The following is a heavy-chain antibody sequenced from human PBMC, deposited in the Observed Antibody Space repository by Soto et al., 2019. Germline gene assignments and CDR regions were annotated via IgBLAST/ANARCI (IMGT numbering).Heavy chain of an antibody. CDR2: ITTDKGKT. Sequence: ASVKVSCKASGYTFTSYGISWVRQAPGQGLEWMGWITTDKGKTTYAQKFQGRVTMTTDTSTSTAYMELRSLRSDDTAVYYCAREEGDSSWYLYYYYGMDVWGQGTTVTVSS. J-gene: IGHJ6*02. V-gene: IGHV1-18*01. D-gene: IGHD6-13*01. CDR3: AREEGDSSWYLYYYYGMDV. CDR1: GYTFTSYG.